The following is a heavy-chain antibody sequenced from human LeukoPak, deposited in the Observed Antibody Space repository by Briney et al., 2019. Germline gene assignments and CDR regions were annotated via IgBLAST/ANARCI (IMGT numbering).Heavy chain of an antibody. J-gene: IGHJ4*02. D-gene: IGHD3-22*01. V-gene: IGHV4-39*01. Sequence: PSETLSLTCTVSGGSISSSSYYWGWIRQPPGKRLEWIGSMYYSGSTYYNPSLKSRVTISVDTSKNQFSLKLSSVTAADTAVYYCARVVVLGYYDSSGYYWCYFDYWGQGTLVTVSS. CDR2: MYYSGST. CDR1: GGSISSSSYY. CDR3: ARVVVLGYYDSSGYYWCYFDY.